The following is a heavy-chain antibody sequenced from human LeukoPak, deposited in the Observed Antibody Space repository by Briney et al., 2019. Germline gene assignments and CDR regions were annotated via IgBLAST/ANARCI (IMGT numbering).Heavy chain of an antibody. CDR3: AKAGSYSDISVYPLASFDF. J-gene: IGHJ3*01. V-gene: IGHV3-23*01. D-gene: IGHD3-22*01. Sequence: GGSLRLSCAASGFTFSNSDMNWVRQAPGKGLEWVSFISASGGSAHYADSVRGRFTISRDNSKNTLYLQMNSLRAEDTPVYYCAKAGSYSDISVYPLASFDFWGQGTMVTVSS. CDR1: GFTFSNSD. CDR2: ISASGGSA.